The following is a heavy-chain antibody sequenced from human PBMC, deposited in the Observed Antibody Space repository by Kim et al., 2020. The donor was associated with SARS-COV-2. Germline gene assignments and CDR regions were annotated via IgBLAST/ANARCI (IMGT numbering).Heavy chain of an antibody. V-gene: IGHV5-51*01. Sequence: GESLKISCKGSGYSFTSYWIGWVRQMPGKGLEWMGIIYPRDYETKYSPSLQGRATISVDESISTAYLQWSSREDSDTAMYYWASSPGNSGYRYGYFDFWG. CDR2: IYPRDYET. D-gene: IGHD5-18*01. J-gene: IGHJ4*01. CDR1: GYSFTSYW. CDR3: ASSPGNSGYRYGYFDF.